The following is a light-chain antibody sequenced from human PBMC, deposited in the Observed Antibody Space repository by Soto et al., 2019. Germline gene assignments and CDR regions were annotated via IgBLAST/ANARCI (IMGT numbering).Light chain of an antibody. V-gene: IGLV2-11*01. J-gene: IGLJ2*01. CDR2: DLN. CDR3: CAYAGTYTLV. CDR1: SSDVGNY. Sequence: QSVLTQPRSVSGSPGQSVTVSCTGTSSDVGNYVSWYQQHPGKVPKLIIFDLNKRPSGVPDRFSGSKSGNTASLTISGLQADDEAVYYCCAYAGTYTLVFGGGTQLTVL.